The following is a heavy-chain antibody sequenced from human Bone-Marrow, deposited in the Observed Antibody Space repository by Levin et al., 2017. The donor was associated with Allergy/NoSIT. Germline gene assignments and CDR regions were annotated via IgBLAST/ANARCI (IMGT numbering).Heavy chain of an antibody. Sequence: SETLSLTCTVSGGSISSYYWSWIRQPAGKGLEWIGRIYTSGSTNYNPSLKSRVTMSVDTSKNQFSLKLSSVTAADTAVYYCAGDCSGGSCYSNAFDIWGQGTMVTVSS. J-gene: IGHJ3*02. V-gene: IGHV4-4*07. D-gene: IGHD2-15*01. CDR2: IYTSGST. CDR1: GGSISSYY. CDR3: AGDCSGGSCYSNAFDI.